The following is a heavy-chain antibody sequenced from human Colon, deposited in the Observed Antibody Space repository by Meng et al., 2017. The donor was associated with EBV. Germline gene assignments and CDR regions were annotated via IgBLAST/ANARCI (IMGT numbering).Heavy chain of an antibody. CDR1: GVSFFSTGSA. D-gene: IGHD1/OR15-1a*01. J-gene: IGHJ4*02. CDR3: ARDYGTSRPFEY. CDR2: TYYRSKWHN. Sequence: HKSGQELVRPPQTLPTTRALSGVSFFSTGSAGNWTRQSPSRGIEWLGRTYYRSKWHNDYAVSVKGRIAINPDTSKNQFFLQLNSVTPEDTAVYYCARDYGTSRPFEYWGQGILVTVSS. V-gene: IGHV6-1*02.